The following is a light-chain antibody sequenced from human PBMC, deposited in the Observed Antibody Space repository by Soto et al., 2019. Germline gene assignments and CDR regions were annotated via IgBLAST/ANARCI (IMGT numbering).Light chain of an antibody. Sequence: EIVVTQSPASLSVSGGERATRSCRARQSFGNNFAWYQQKPGPARRLLIFATSTRPTGVPARFSGSGYGTEFTLTLSSLQSEEFAVYYCQQDGVWPLTFGGGAKVEIE. CDR3: QQDGVWPLT. CDR2: ATS. CDR1: QSFGNN. V-gene: IGKV3-15*01. J-gene: IGKJ4*01.